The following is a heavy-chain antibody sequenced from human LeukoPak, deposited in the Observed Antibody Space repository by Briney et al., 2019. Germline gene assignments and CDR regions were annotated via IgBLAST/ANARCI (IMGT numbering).Heavy chain of an antibody. CDR2: IYYSGST. D-gene: IGHD6-19*01. Sequence: SETLSLTCTVSGGSISSGDYYWSWIRQPPGKGLEWIGYIYYSGSTYYNPSLKNRVTISVDTSKNQFSLKLSSVTAADTAVYYCASETSSGWSQSVHYWGQGTLVTVSS. V-gene: IGHV4-30-4*08. J-gene: IGHJ4*02. CDR1: GGSISSGDYY. CDR3: ASETSSGWSQSVHY.